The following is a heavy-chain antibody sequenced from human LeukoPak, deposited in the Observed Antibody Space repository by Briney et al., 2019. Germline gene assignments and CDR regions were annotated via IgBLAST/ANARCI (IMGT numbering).Heavy chain of an antibody. V-gene: IGHV4-59*01. D-gene: IGHD3-10*01. CDR3: ASYGSGGAFDY. Sequence: PSETLSLTCTVSGVSISSYYWSWIRQPPGKGLEWIGYIYYSGSTNYNPSLKSRVTISVDTSKNQFSLKLSSVTAADTAVYYCASYGSGGAFDYRGQGTLVTVSS. CDR2: IYYSGST. J-gene: IGHJ4*02. CDR1: GVSISSYY.